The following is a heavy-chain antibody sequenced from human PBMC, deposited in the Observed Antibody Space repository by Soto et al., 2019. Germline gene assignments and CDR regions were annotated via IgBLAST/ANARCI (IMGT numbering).Heavy chain of an antibody. CDR3: AGRGNDSSGYYNHYYYYYGMDV. CDR1: GHTFTSYA. D-gene: IGHD3-22*01. Sequence: GASVKVSCKASGHTFTSYAMHWVRHAPGQRIEWMGWINAGNGNTKYSEKFQGRVTITRDTSASTAYMELSSLRSEDTAVYYCAGRGNDSSGYYNHYYYYYGMDVWGKGTTGTVSS. CDR2: INAGNGNT. V-gene: IGHV1-3*01. J-gene: IGHJ6*04.